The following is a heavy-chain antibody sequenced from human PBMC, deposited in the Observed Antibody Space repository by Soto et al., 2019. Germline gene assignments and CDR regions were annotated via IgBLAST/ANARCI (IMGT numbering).Heavy chain of an antibody. CDR2: INGDGSST. J-gene: IGHJ4*02. V-gene: IGHV3-74*01. CDR1: GFTFSSHW. CDR3: ARSRDGYNFFEDC. Sequence: EVQLVESGAGLAQPGGSLRLSCAASGFTFSSHWIHWVRQAPGKGLVWVSRINGDGSSTSYADSVKGRFTISRDNAKNTLYLQMNSLRVEDTAVYYCARSRDGYNFFEDCWGQGALVTVSS. D-gene: IGHD5-12*01.